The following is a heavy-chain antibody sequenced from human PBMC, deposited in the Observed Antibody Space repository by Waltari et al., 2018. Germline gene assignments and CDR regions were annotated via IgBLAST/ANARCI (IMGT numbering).Heavy chain of an antibody. D-gene: IGHD3-3*01. CDR2: RNPNSGNT. CDR3: AREYYDFWSGYSPNYYMDV. Sequence: QVQLVQSGAEVKKPGASVKVSCKASGYTFTSYDINWVRQATGPGLEWMGWRNPNSGNTGYAQKFQGRVTITRNTSISTAYMELSSLRSEDTAVYYCAREYYDFWSGYSPNYYMDVWGKGTTVTISS. J-gene: IGHJ6*03. CDR1: GYTFTSYD. V-gene: IGHV1-8*03.